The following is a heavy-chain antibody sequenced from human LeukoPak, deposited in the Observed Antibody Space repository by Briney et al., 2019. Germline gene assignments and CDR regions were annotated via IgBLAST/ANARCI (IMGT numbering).Heavy chain of an antibody. D-gene: IGHD6-25*01. CDR3: AKVAALDY. V-gene: IGHV3-23*01. CDR1: GFSFNTNA. J-gene: IGHJ4*02. Sequence: GGSLRLSCVASGFSFNTNAMTWVRQAPGKGLEWVSTLSGRGDSTFYADSVKGRFTISRDKSENTLHLQMNSLRAEDTAIYYCAKVAALDYWGQGTLVTVSS. CDR2: LSGRGDST.